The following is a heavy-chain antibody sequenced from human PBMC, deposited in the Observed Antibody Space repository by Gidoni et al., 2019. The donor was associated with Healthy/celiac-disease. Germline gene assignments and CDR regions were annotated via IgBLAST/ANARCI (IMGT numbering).Heavy chain of an antibody. D-gene: IGHD1-1*01. V-gene: IGHV3-33*01. Sequence: QVQLVESGGGVVQPGRSLRLSCAASGFTFSSYGMHWVRQAPGKGLEWVAVIWYDGSNKYYADSVKGRFTISRDNSKNTLYLQMNSLRAEDTAVYYCARDTVQLERLAAFDIWGQGTMVTVSS. J-gene: IGHJ3*02. CDR1: GFTFSSYG. CDR2: IWYDGSNK. CDR3: ARDTVQLERLAAFDI.